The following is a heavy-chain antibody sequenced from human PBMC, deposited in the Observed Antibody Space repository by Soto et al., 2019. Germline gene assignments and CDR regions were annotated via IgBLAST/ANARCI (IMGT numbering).Heavy chain of an antibody. V-gene: IGHV1-69*06. J-gene: IGHJ4*02. CDR1: GGTFSSYA. CDR3: ASGGLYYYDSSGYLDY. Sequence: SVKVSCKASGGTFSSYAISWVRQAPGQGLEWMGGIIPIFGTANYAQKFQGRVTITADKSTSTAYMELSSLRSEDTAVYYCASGGLYYYDSSGYLDYWGQGTLVTVSS. D-gene: IGHD3-22*01. CDR2: IIPIFGTA.